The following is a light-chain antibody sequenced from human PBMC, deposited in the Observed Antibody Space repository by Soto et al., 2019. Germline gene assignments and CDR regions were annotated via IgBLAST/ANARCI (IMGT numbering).Light chain of an antibody. Sequence: SYELTQPPSVSVSPGQTARITCSVDALPKRYVYWYQQKAGQAPVLLIYKGSERPSGIPERFSGSSSGTTVTLTISAVQAEDEADYYCQSADSSGTFVFGSGTKVTVL. J-gene: IGLJ1*01. CDR2: KGS. CDR3: QSADSSGTFV. V-gene: IGLV3-25*02. CDR1: ALPKRY.